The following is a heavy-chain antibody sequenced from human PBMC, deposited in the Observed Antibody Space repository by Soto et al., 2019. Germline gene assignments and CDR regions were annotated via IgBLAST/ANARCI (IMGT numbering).Heavy chain of an antibody. D-gene: IGHD3-10*01. J-gene: IGHJ5*02. Sequence: GGSLRLSCAGSGFTFGYSYMSWIRQAPGKGLEWLSYISPGSRYPAYADSVKGRFTISRDNSKNTLYLQMNSLRAEDTAVYYCARGRMVRGVLWFDPWGQGTLVTVSS. CDR3: ARGRMVRGVLWFDP. V-gene: IGHV3-11*06. CDR2: ISPGSRYP. CDR1: GFTFGYSY.